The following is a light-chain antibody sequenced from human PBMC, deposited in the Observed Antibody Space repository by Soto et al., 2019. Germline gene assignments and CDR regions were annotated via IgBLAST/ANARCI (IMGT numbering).Light chain of an antibody. CDR1: NSNIGNNY. V-gene: IGLV1-51*01. CDR2: DNN. J-gene: IGLJ1*01. Sequence: QSVLTQPPSVSAAPGQTVTISCSGSNSNIGNNYVSWYQQLPGTAPKLLIYDNNKRPSGIPDRFSGSKSGTSATLGITGLQTGDEADYYCGTWDSSLSALYVFGTGTKLTVL. CDR3: GTWDSSLSALYV.